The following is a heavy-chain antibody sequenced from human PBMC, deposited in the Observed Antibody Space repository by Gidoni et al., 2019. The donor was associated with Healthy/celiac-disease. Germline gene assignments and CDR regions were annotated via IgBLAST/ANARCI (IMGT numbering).Heavy chain of an antibody. D-gene: IGHD1-7*01. J-gene: IGHJ4*02. CDR3: ASREYNWNYPYYFDY. CDR1: GFTFSSYE. V-gene: IGHV3-48*03. CDR2: ISSSGSTI. Sequence: EVQLVESGGGLVQPGGSLRLSCAASGFTFSSYEMNWVRQAPGKGLEWVSYISSSGSTIYYADSVKGRFTISRDNAKNSLYLQMNSLRAEDTAVYYCASREYNWNYPYYFDYWGQGTLVTVSS.